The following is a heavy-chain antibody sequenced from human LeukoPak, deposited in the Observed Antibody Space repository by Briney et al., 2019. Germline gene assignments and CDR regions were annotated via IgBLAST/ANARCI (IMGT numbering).Heavy chain of an antibody. Sequence: GGSLRLSCVASGFTFSGYAMNWVRQAPGKGLEWVSRISGDGGYTYYADSVRGRFTISRDDSRNTLFLQMNSLRAEDTAVYYCTKDKYTSTSVTDYWGQGTLVTVSS. CDR3: TKDKYTSTSVTDY. J-gene: IGHJ4*02. CDR1: GFTFSGYA. CDR2: ISGDGGYT. V-gene: IGHV3-23*01. D-gene: IGHD6-6*01.